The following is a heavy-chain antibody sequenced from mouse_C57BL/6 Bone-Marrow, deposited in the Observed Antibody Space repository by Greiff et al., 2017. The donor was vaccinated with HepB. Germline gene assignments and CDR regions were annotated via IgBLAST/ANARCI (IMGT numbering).Heavy chain of an antibody. J-gene: IGHJ4*01. CDR1: GYTFTSYW. V-gene: IGHV1-53*01. CDR2: INPSNGGT. D-gene: IGHD1-1*01. Sequence: VKLQESGTELVKPGASVKLSCKASGYTFTSYWMHWVKQRPGQGLEWIGNINPSNGGTNYNEKFKSKATLTVDKSSSTAYMQLSSLTSEDSAVYYCARHYYGSRQRYAMDYWGQGTSVTVSS. CDR3: ARHYYGSRQRYAMDY.